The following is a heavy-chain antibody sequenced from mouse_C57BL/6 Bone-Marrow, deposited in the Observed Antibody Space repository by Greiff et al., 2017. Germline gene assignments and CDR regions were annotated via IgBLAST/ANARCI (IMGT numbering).Heavy chain of an antibody. Sequence: QVQLQQSGAELARPGASVKLSCKASGYTFTSYGISWVKQRTGQGLEWIGEIYPRSGNTYYNEKFKGKATLTADKSSSTAYMELRSLTSEDSAVYFCARSKMGTYYCAYWGQGTTLTVYS. J-gene: IGHJ2*01. CDR2: IYPRSGNT. V-gene: IGHV1-81*01. CDR1: GYTFTSYG. D-gene: IGHD2-3*01. CDR3: ARSKMGTYYCAY.